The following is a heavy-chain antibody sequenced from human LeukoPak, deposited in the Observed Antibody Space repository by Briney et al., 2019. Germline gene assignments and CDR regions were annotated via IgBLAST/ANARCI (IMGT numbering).Heavy chain of an antibody. CDR3: ASHGDYANFDY. CDR2: ISSSGSTI. V-gene: IGHV3-48*03. J-gene: IGHJ4*02. D-gene: IGHD4-17*01. CDR1: GFTFSSYE. Sequence: LSGGSLRLSCAASGFTFSSYEMNWVRQAPGKGLEWVSYISSSGSTIYYADSVKGRFTISRDNAKNSLYLQMNSLRAEDTAVYYCASHGDYANFDYWGQGTLVTVSS.